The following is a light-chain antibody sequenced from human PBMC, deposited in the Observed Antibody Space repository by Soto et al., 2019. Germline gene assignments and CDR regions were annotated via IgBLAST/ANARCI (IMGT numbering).Light chain of an antibody. CDR1: KRDIGVYDF. CDR3: KSYAGSNTYV. J-gene: IGLJ1*01. Sequence: QSALTQPPSASGSPGQSVTISCTGTKRDIGVYDFVSWYQHHPGKAPRLIIYEVVQRPSGVPDRFSGSKSGNTASLTVSGLQAADEADSFCKSYAGSNTYVFGSGTKVTVL. CDR2: EVV. V-gene: IGLV2-8*01.